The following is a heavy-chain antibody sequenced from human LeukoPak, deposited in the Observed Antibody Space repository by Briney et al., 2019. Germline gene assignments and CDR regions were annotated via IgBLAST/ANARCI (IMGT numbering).Heavy chain of an antibody. D-gene: IGHD4-17*01. V-gene: IGHV3-53*01. J-gene: IGHJ4*02. CDR1: GFTVSSNY. Sequence: GGSLRLSCAASGFTVSSNYMSWVRQAPGKGLEWVSVIYNGGSTYYADSVKGRFTISRDNSKNTLYLQMNSLRAEDTAVYYCARVGGTVTIYYFDYWGQGTLVTVSS. CDR2: IYNGGST. CDR3: ARVGGTVTIYYFDY.